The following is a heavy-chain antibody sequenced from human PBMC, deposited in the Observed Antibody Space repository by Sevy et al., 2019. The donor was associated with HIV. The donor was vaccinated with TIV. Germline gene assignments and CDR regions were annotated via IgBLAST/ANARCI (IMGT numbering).Heavy chain of an antibody. CDR1: GFTFSSYA. D-gene: IGHD3-9*01. CDR2: ISGSGGST. V-gene: IGHV3-23*01. CDR3: ARGGGLDILTGNP. J-gene: IGHJ5*02. Sequence: GGSLRLSCAASGFTFSSYAMSWVRQAPGKGLEWVSAISGSGGSTYYADSVKGRFTISRDNSKNTVYLQMNSLRAEDTAVYYCARGGGLDILTGNPWGQGTLVTVSS.